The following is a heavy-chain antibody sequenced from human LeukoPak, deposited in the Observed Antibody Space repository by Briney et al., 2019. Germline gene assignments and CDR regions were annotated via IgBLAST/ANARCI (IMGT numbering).Heavy chain of an antibody. J-gene: IGHJ3*02. V-gene: IGHV4-34*01. CDR3: ARSDGYGLVDI. Sequence: SETLSLTCAVYGGSFSGYYWSWIRQPPGKGLEWIGEINHSGSTNYNPSLKSRVTISVDTPKNHFSLTLSSVTAADTAVYYCARSDGYGLVDIWGQGTMVTVSS. CDR1: GGSFSGYY. CDR2: INHSGST. D-gene: IGHD3-10*01.